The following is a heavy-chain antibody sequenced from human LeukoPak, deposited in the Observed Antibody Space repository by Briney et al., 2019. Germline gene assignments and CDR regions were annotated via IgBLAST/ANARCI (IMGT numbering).Heavy chain of an antibody. CDR2: IIPIFGTA. CDR1: GGTFSSYA. V-gene: IGHV1-69*06. D-gene: IGHD4-17*01. J-gene: IGHJ4*01. Sequence: GSSVKVSCKASGGTFSSYAISWVRQAPGQGLEWMGGIIPIFGTANYAQKFQGRVTITADKSTSTAYMELSSLRSEDTAVYYCAREGDSGMTTVTTFDYWGQEPWSPSPQ. CDR3: AREGDSGMTTVTTFDY.